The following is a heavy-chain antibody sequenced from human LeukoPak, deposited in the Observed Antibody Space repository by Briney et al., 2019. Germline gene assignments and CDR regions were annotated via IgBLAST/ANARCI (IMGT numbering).Heavy chain of an antibody. CDR1: GFTFSSYG. D-gene: IGHD6-6*01. Sequence: GRSLRLSCAASGFTFSSYGMHWVRQAPGKGLEWVSAISGSGGSTYYADSVKGRFTISRDNSKNTLYLQMNSLRAEDTAVYYCAKGIAARPSAFDIWGQGTMVTVSS. CDR3: AKGIAARPSAFDI. V-gene: IGHV3-23*01. J-gene: IGHJ3*02. CDR2: ISGSGGST.